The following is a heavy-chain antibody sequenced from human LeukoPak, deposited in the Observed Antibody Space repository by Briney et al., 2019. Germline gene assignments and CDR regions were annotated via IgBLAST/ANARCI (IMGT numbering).Heavy chain of an antibody. V-gene: IGHV1-18*01. J-gene: IGHJ4*02. CDR3: ARSYSSGWYADY. Sequence: ASVKVSCKASGGTFSSYTISWVRQAPGQGLEWMGWISAYNGNTNYAQKLQGRVTMTTDTSTSTAYMELRSLRSDDTAVYYCARSYSSGWYADYWGQGTLVTVSS. CDR1: GGTFSSYT. CDR2: ISAYNGNT. D-gene: IGHD6-19*01.